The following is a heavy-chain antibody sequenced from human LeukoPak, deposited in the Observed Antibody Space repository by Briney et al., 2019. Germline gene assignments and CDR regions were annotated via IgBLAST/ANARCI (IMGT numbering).Heavy chain of an antibody. CDR1: GGSFSSSSYY. Sequence: PSETLSLTCTVSGGSFSSSSYYWGWIRQPPGKGLEWIGSIYYSGSTYHNPSLKSRVTISVDTSKNQFSLKLSSVTAADTAVYYRARQWISDALDIWGQGTMVTVSS. J-gene: IGHJ3*02. D-gene: IGHD5-12*01. CDR2: IYYSGST. V-gene: IGHV4-39*01. CDR3: ARQWISDALDI.